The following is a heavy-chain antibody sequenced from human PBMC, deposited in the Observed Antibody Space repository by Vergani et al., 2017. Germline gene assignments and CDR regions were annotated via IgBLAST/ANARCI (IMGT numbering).Heavy chain of an antibody. Sequence: QVQLVQSGAAVKKPGSSVKVSCKASGGTFSSYTISWVRQAPGQGLEWMGRIITILGIANYAQKFQGRVTITADKSTSTAYMELSSLRSEDTAVYYCARQGYCSSTSCYGYYYYYGMDVWGQGTTVTVSS. CDR2: IITILGIA. J-gene: IGHJ6*02. CDR1: GGTFSSYT. CDR3: ARQGYCSSTSCYGYYYYYGMDV. D-gene: IGHD2-2*01. V-gene: IGHV1-69*02.